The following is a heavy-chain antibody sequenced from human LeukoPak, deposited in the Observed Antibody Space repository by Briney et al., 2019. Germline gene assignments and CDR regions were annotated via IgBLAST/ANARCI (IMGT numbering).Heavy chain of an antibody. CDR2: IKQDGSEK. CDR3: ARDTYYGSGSYFGY. Sequence: PGGSLRLSCAASGFTFSNAWMSWVRQAPGKGLEWVANIKQDGSEKYYVDSVKGRFTISRDNAKNSLYLQMNSLRAEDTAVYYCARDTYYGSGSYFGYWGQGTLVTVSS. J-gene: IGHJ4*02. D-gene: IGHD3-10*01. CDR1: GFTFSNAW. V-gene: IGHV3-7*01.